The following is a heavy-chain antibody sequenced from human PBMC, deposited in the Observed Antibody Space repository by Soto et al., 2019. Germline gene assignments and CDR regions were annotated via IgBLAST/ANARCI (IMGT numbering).Heavy chain of an antibody. CDR3: ARDLTELLLAVADTWGVFDY. CDR1: GFTFSSYA. Sequence: GESLKISCAAPGFTFSSYAIHWVRQAPGKGLEWVAVISYDGSNKYYADSVKGRFTISRDNSKNTLYLQMNSLRAEDTAVYYCARDLTELLLAVADTWGVFDYWGQGTLVTVSS. CDR2: ISYDGSNK. V-gene: IGHV3-30-3*01. D-gene: IGHD6-19*01. J-gene: IGHJ4*02.